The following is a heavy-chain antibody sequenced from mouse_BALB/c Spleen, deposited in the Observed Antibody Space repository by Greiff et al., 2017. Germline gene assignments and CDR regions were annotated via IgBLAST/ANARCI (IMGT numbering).Heavy chain of an antibody. CDR2: INPYNGAT. CDR1: GYSFTGYY. Sequence: VQLKQSGPELVKPGASVKISCKASGYSFTGYYMHWVKQSHVKSLEWIGRINPYNGATSYNQNFKDKASLTVDKSSSTAYMELHSLTSEDSAVYYCARSGTGFDYWGQGTTLTVSS. J-gene: IGHJ2*01. CDR3: ARSGTGFDY. D-gene: IGHD3-1*01. V-gene: IGHV1-31*01.